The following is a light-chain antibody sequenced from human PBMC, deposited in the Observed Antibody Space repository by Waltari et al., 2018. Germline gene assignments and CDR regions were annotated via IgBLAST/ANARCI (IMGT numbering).Light chain of an antibody. J-gene: IGLJ1*01. Sequence: QSVLTQPPSVSGAPGQTVTLSCTGPRSNIGAAFDLPWYQQLPGAAPKLLISASTNRPSGVPDRFSGSRSGLSASLAITGLQPEDEADYYCQAYDTSLSGPYVFGGGTRVTVL. V-gene: IGLV1-40*01. CDR2: AST. CDR1: RSNIGAAFD. CDR3: QAYDTSLSGPYV.